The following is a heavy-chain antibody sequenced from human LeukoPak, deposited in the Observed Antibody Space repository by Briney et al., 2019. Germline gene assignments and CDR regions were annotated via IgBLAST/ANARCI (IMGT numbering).Heavy chain of an antibody. CDR3: GAAYSGSSPFDY. D-gene: IGHD1-26*01. V-gene: IGHV3-21*01. CDR2: ISSSSYYI. Sequence: GGSLRLSCAASGFTFSSYAMTWVRQAQGKGLEWVSSISSSSYYIYYADSVKGRFTISRDNAKNSLFLQMNSLRAEDTAVYYCGAAYSGSSPFDYWGQGTLVTVSS. J-gene: IGHJ4*02. CDR1: GFTFSSYA.